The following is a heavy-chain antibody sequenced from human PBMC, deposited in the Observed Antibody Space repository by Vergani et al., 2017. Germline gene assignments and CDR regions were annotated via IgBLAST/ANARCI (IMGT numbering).Heavy chain of an antibody. V-gene: IGHV3-23*01. CDR3: ARLSYDTTPYLQGGYDC. CDR2: ISARYPST. J-gene: IGHJ4*02. CDR1: GFTFSACP. Sequence: EVQLLESGGNLIQPGGSLRLSCGASGFTFSACPMTWVRQAPGKGLEWVSAISARYPSTYYADSVKVRFTISRDNSKNMLYLQMNSLRAEDTAVDYCARLSYDTTPYLQGGYDCWGQGTLVSVSS. D-gene: IGHD3-22*01.